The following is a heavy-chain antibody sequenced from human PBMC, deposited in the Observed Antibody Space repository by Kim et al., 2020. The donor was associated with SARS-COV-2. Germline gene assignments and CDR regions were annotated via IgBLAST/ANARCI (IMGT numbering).Heavy chain of an antibody. J-gene: IGHJ4*02. CDR1: GFTFDDYA. CDR3: AKDISYSSGWFDY. CDR2: ISWNSGSI. Sequence: GGSLRLSCAASGFTFDDYAMHWVRQAPGKGLEWVSGISWNSGSIGYADSVKGRFTISRDNAKNSLYLQMNSLRAEDTALYYCAKDISYSSGWFDYWGQGTLVTVSS. V-gene: IGHV3-9*01. D-gene: IGHD6-19*01.